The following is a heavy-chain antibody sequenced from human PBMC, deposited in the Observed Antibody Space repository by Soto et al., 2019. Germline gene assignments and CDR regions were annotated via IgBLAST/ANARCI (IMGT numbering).Heavy chain of an antibody. V-gene: IGHV4-39*01. D-gene: IGHD2-2*02. CDR2: IYYSGRN. CDR3: ARFVVGYGSSPSCHTDY. J-gene: IGHJ4*02. CDR1: GGSISVTNYY. Sequence: SETLSLTCTVSGGSISVTNYYWGWILHPPGKGLEWIGSIYYSGRNYYNPSLKSRVTISADTSVDTSKNQFSLKLSSVTAADTAVYYCARFVVGYGSSPSCHTDYWGQGTLVTVSS.